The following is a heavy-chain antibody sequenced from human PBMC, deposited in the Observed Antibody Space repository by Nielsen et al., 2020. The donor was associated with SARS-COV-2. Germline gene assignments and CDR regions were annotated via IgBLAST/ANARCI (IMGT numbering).Heavy chain of an antibody. J-gene: IGHJ6*03. D-gene: IGHD3-3*01. V-gene: IGHV1-69*13. CDR1: GGTFSSYA. CDR2: IIPIFGTA. CDR3: ARVIFGDNRYYYMDV. Sequence: SVKVSCKASGGTFSSYAISWVRQAPGQGLEWMGGIIPIFGTANYAQKFQGRVTITADESTSTAYMELSSLRSEDTAVYYCARVIFGDNRYYYMDVWGKGTTVTVSS.